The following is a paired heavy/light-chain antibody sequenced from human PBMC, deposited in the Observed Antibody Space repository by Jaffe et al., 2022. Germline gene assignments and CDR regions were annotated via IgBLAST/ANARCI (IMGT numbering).Light chain of an antibody. CDR1: QSISSW. Sequence: DIQMTQSPSTLSASVGDRVTITCRASQSISSWLAWYQQKPGKAPKLLIYKASSLESGVPSRFSGSGSGTEFTLTISSLQPDDFATYYCQQYNSYSLTFGQGTKVEIK. CDR3: QQYNSYSLT. J-gene: IGKJ1*01. V-gene: IGKV1-5*03. CDR2: KAS.
Heavy chain of an antibody. V-gene: IGHV2-5*01. CDR2: IYWNDDK. J-gene: IGHJ5*02. Sequence: QITLKESGPTLVKPTQTLTLTCTFSGFSLSTSGVGVGWIRQPPGKALEWLALIYWNDDKRYSPSLKSRLTITKDTSKNQVVLTMTNMDPVDTATYYCARTITIFGVAPGWFDPWGQGTLVTVSS. CDR3: ARTITIFGVAPGWFDP. CDR1: GFSLSTSGVG. D-gene: IGHD3-3*01.